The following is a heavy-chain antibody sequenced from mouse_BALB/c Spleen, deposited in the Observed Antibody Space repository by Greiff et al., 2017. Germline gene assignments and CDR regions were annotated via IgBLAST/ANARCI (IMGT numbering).Heavy chain of an antibody. J-gene: IGHJ3*01. CDR2: INPSNGRT. D-gene: IGHD2-12*01. CDR1: GYTFTSYW. Sequence: VQLQQPGAELVKPGASVKLSCKASGYTFTSYWMHWVKQRPGQGLEWIGGINPSNGRTNYNEKFKSKATLTVDKSSTTAYMQLSSLTSEDSAVYYCAARYDGFAYWGQGTLVTVSA. V-gene: IGHV1S81*02. CDR3: AARYDGFAY.